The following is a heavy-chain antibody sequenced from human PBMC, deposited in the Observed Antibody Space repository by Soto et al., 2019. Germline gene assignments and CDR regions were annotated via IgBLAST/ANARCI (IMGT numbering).Heavy chain of an antibody. CDR2: IKQDGSEK. Sequence: PGGSLRLSCAASGFTFSSYWMSWVRQAPGKGLEWVANIKQDGSEKYYVDSVKGRFTISRDNAKNSLYLQMNSLRAEDTAVYYCARRYYDFWSGYSPMDVWGQGTPVTVSS. V-gene: IGHV3-7*01. CDR3: ARRYYDFWSGYSPMDV. J-gene: IGHJ6*02. D-gene: IGHD3-3*01. CDR1: GFTFSSYW.